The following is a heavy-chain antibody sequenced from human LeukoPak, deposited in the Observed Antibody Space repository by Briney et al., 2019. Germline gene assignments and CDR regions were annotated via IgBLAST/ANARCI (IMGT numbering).Heavy chain of an antibody. CDR2: SYYSGRT. CDR3: ARRGIIPPDAFDI. V-gene: IGHV4-39*01. CDR1: GFTFSGYG. D-gene: IGHD2-21*01. J-gene: IGHJ3*02. Sequence: PGGSLRLSCSASGFTFSGYGMYWIRQPPGKGLEWIGSSYYSGRTYYSPSLKSRVTISVDTSKNQFSLKLSSVTAADTAVYYCARRGIIPPDAFDIWGQGTMVTVSS.